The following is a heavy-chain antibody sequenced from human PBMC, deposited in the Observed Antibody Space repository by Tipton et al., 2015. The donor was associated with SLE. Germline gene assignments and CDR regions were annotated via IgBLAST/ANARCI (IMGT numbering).Heavy chain of an antibody. J-gene: IGHJ2*01. Sequence: TLSLTCTVSGDSINSGLHYWSWIRQPAGKGLEWIGRTSPSGNTDYNPSLKSRVTLSVDTSKSQFSFSLRLSSVTAADTAVYYCARRGTLGFCSGGICFDWYFDLWGRGTLVTVSS. V-gene: IGHV4-61*02. CDR3: ARRGTLGFCSGGICFDWYFDL. CDR2: TSPSGNT. D-gene: IGHD2-8*02. CDR1: GDSINSGLHY.